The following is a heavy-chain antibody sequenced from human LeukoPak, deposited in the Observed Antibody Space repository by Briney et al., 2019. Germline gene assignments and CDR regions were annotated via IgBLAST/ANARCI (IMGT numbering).Heavy chain of an antibody. J-gene: IGHJ6*03. Sequence: SETLSLTCAVYGGSFSGYYWSWLRQPPGKGLEWIGEINHSGSTNYNPSLKSRVTISVDTSKNQFSLKLSSVPAADTAVYYCARRGPPSGSFKGMDVWGKGTTVTISS. CDR2: INHSGST. D-gene: IGHD3-10*01. CDR1: GGSFSGYY. CDR3: ARRGPPSGSFKGMDV. V-gene: IGHV4-34*01.